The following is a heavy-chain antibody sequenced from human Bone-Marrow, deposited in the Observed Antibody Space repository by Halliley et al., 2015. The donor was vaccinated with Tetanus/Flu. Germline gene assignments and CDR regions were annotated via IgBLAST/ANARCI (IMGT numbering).Heavy chain of an antibody. V-gene: IGHV4-59*01. J-gene: IGHJ4*02. CDR3: ARADYAAILYFDY. D-gene: IGHD2-2*01. CDR2: IFYGGTT. Sequence: GWIGYIFYGGTTPHTASLKSRVPISVDTSKNQFSLRLSSVTPADTAVYFCARADYAAILYFDYWGQGTPVTVSS.